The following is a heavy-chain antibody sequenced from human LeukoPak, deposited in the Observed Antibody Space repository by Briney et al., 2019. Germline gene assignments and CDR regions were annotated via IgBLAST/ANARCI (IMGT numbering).Heavy chain of an antibody. CDR1: GGTYSSYA. CDR2: IIPIFGTA. J-gene: IGHJ2*01. CDR3: AREARLWYFDL. V-gene: IGHV1-69*05. Sequence: GASVKVSCKASGGTYSSYAISWVRQAPGQGLEWMGGIIPIFGTANNAQKFQGRVTITTDESTSTAYMELSSLRSEDTAVYYCAREARLWYFDLWGRGTLVTVSS.